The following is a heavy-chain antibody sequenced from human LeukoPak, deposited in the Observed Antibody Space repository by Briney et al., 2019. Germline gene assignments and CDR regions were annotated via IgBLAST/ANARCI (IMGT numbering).Heavy chain of an antibody. Sequence: PSETLSLTCAVSGGSITSSKYFWGWIRQPPGKELELIGIISYSGSTDYNPSLKSRVTISTDTSTNQFSLKLTSVTAADTAVYYCAGLGVMVLVYQFGYWGRGTPVTVSS. CDR3: AGLGVMVLVYQFGY. D-gene: IGHD2-8*01. J-gene: IGHJ4*02. CDR1: GGSITSSKYF. CDR2: ISYSGST. V-gene: IGHV4-39*07.